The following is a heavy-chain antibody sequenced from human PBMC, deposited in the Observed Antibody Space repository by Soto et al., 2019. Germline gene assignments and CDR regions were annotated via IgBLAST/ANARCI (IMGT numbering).Heavy chain of an antibody. CDR2: ISYDGSNK. CDR1: GFTFSSYA. V-gene: IGHV3-30-3*01. CDR3: ARSPYYYDSSGYFGSLDY. J-gene: IGHJ4*02. D-gene: IGHD3-22*01. Sequence: GGSLRLSCAASGFTFSSYAMHWVRQAPGKGLEWVAVISYDGSNKYYADSVKGRFTISRDNSKNTLYLQMNSLRAEDTAVYYCARSPYYYDSSGYFGSLDYWGQGTLVTVSS.